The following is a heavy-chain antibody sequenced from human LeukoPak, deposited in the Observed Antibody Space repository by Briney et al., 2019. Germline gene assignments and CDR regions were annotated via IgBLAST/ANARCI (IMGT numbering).Heavy chain of an antibody. CDR2: IYWNADK. Sequence: SGPTLVNPTQTLTLTCTFSGFSLTSSGVGVDWIRQPPGKALEWLALIYWNADKRYSPSLKNRLTITKDTSKNQVVLIMTNMDPVDTATYYCAYRRPAANPYYFEYWGQGTLVTVSS. D-gene: IGHD2-2*01. CDR3: AYRRPAANPYYFEY. V-gene: IGHV2-5*01. CDR1: GFSLTSSGVG. J-gene: IGHJ4*02.